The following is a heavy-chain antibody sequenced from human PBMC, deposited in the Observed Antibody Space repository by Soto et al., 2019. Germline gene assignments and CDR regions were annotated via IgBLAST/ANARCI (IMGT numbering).Heavy chain of an antibody. V-gene: IGHV3-23*01. D-gene: IGHD2-15*01. CDR3: AKDNSLHWFDP. Sequence: LRLSCATSGFTFSSYAMTWVRQAPGKGLEWVSTFNGNGGLTYYADSVKGRFTISRDNSKNTLYLQMDSLRAEDTAIYYCAKDNSLHWFDPWGQGTQVTVSS. CDR2: FNGNGGLT. CDR1: GFTFSSYA. J-gene: IGHJ5*02.